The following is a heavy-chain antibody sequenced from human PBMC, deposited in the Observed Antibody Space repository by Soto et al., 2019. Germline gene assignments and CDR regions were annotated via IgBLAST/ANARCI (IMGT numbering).Heavy chain of an antibody. D-gene: IGHD5-18*01. CDR3: AREGIQLWPMDV. CDR2: INPSGGST. J-gene: IGHJ6*02. V-gene: IGHV1-46*01. Sequence: ASVKISCKASGYTFTSYYMHWVRQAPGQGLEWMGIINPSGGSTSYAQKFQGRVTMTRDTSTSTVYMELSSLRSEDTAVYYCAREGIQLWPMDVWGQGTTVTVSS. CDR1: GYTFTSYY.